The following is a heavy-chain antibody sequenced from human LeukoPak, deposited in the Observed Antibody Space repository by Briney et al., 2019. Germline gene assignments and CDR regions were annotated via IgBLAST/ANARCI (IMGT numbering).Heavy chain of an antibody. D-gene: IGHD2-15*01. Sequence: PGGSLRLSCAASGFTFSSYWMSWVRQAPGKGLEWVAVMSVNGVNKYYADSVRGRFTVSRDISKNTQFLQMNSLRFEDTAVYFCVRESCSGGSCTYDPFDIWGHGTMVTVST. CDR1: GFTFSSYW. J-gene: IGHJ3*02. CDR3: VRESCSGGSCTYDPFDI. V-gene: IGHV3-30*03. CDR2: MSVNGVNK.